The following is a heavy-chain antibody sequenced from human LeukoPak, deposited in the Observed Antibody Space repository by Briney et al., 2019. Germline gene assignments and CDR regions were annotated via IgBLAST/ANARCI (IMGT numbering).Heavy chain of an antibody. D-gene: IGHD2-2*01. CDR2: IYYSGST. CDR1: GGSISSSSYY. CDR3: ARRAYCSSTSCYWNDY. J-gene: IGHJ4*02. Sequence: SETLSLTCTVSGGSISSSSYYWGWIRQPPGRGLEWIGSIYYSGSTYYNPSPKSRVTISVDTSKNQFSLKLSSVTAADTAVYYCARRAYCSSTSCYWNDYWGQGTLVTVSS. V-gene: IGHV4-39*01.